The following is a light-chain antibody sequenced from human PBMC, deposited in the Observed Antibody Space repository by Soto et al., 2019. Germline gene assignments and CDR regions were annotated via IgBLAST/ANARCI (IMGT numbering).Light chain of an antibody. J-gene: IGKJ4*01. V-gene: IGKV3D-15*01. CDR3: QTYDNWPPLS. Sequence: EIVVTQSPATLSVSPGERATFSCRASQTVGTNLAWYQQKPGQAPRLLIYEASTRATDIPARSSGSGSGTEFTLTVSSLQSEDLAVYYCQTYDNWPPLSFGGGTKVEI. CDR2: EAS. CDR1: QTVGTN.